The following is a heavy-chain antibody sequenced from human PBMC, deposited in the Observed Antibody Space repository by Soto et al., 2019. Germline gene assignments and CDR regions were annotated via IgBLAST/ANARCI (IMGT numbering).Heavy chain of an antibody. CDR3: VRELTLTRPVAGYFYGLDV. CDR2: INPNSGGT. Sequence: SVKVSCKASGYSFTGYFLNWVRQAPGQGLEWMGWINPNSGGTKYAQKFEGRVTLTSDTPSRTAYLEVSRLKPDDSAVYFCVRELTLTRPVAGYFYGLDVWGQGTTVTVSS. J-gene: IGHJ6*02. CDR1: GYSFTGYF. D-gene: IGHD3-22*01. V-gene: IGHV1-2*02.